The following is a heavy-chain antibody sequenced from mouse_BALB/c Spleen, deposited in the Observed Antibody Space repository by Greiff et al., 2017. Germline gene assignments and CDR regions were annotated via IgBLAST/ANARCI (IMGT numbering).Heavy chain of an antibody. D-gene: IGHD1-1*01. J-gene: IGHJ2*01. V-gene: IGHV7-1*02. CDR1: GFTFSDFY. Sequence: EGKLVESGGGLVQPGGSLRLSCATSGFTFSDFYMEWVRQPPGKRLEWIAASRNKANDYTTEYSASVKGRFIVSRDTSQSILYLQMNALRAEDTAIYYCARDGEITTVGNYWGQGTTLTVSS. CDR3: ARDGEITTVGNY. CDR2: SRNKANDYTT.